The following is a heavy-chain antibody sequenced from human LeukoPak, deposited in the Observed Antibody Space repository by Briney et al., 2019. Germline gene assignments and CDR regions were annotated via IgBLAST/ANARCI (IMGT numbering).Heavy chain of an antibody. J-gene: IGHJ6*02. CDR3: ARDSNPHYYYYGMDV. CDR2: INSDGSST. V-gene: IGHV3-74*01. D-gene: IGHD4-11*01. CDR1: GFTFSSYA. Sequence: GSLRLSCAASGFTFSSYAMSWVRQAPGKGLVWVSRINSDGSSTSYADSVKGRFTISRDNAKNTLYLQMNSLRAEDTAVYYCARDSNPHYYYYGMDVWGQGTTVTVSS.